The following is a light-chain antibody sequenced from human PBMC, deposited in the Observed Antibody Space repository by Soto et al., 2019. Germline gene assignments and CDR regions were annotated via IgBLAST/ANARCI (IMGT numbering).Light chain of an antibody. CDR3: GTWDSRLSEVV. CDR1: SSNIGNNY. CDR2: DNN. Sequence: QSVLTQPPSVSAAPVQKVTISCYGSSSNIGNNYVSWYQQLPGTAPKLLIYDNNKRPSGIPDRFSGSKSGTSATLGITGLQTGDEADYYCGTWDSRLSEVVFGGGTKLTVL. V-gene: IGLV1-51*01. J-gene: IGLJ2*01.